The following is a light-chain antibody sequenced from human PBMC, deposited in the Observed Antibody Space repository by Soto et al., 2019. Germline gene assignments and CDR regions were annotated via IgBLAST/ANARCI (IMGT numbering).Light chain of an antibody. CDR2: DAS. V-gene: IGKV1-5*01. CDR1: QSISTW. CDR3: QQYDSYSLTWT. J-gene: IGKJ1*01. Sequence: DIQMTQSPSTLSASVGDRVTITCRASQSISTWLAWYQQKPGKAPKLLIYDASSLQSGVPSRFSGSGSGTEFTLTIGSLQPDDFPTYYCQQYDSYSLTWTFGQGTKVDIK.